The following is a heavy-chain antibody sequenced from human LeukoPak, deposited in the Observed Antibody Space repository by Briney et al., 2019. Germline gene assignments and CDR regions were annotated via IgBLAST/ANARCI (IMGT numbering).Heavy chain of an antibody. CDR2: IYSGDST. CDR1: GFTFNSNS. V-gene: IGHV3-53*01. J-gene: IGHJ6*02. Sequence: GGSLRLSCAASGFTFNSNSMSWVRQATGKGLECVAAIYSGDSTYYPDSAKGRFSISRDNSKNTLYLQMSSLRAEDTAIYYCVGRPYYYYGMDVWGQGTTVTVSS. CDR3: VGRPYYYYGMDV.